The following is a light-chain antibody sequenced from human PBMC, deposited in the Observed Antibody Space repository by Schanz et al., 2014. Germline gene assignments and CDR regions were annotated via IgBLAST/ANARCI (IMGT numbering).Light chain of an antibody. CDR3: QQYSDWPPYT. J-gene: IGKJ2*01. CDR1: QGVSSY. CDR2: DAS. Sequence: EIVLTQSPATLSLSPGERATLSCRASQGVSSYLAWYQQKPGQAPRLLIYDASNRATGIPARFSGSGPGTDFTLTISSLEPEDFAVYYCQQYSDWPPYTFGQGTKLEI. V-gene: IGKV3D-11*01.